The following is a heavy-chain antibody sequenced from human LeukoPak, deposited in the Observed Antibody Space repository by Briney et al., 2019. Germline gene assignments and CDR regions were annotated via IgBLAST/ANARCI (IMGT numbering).Heavy chain of an antibody. D-gene: IGHD3-10*01. CDR2: IHSSGYT. CDR3: ARLGQITLVRGQSYYYHSMDV. Sequence: NSSETLSLTCIVSGGSISGHYWSWVRQPPGKGLEWIGYIHSSGYTNYNPSLQSRLTLSTDMSEEQFSLKLSSVTAADTAVYYCARLGQITLVRGQSYYYHSMDVWGLGTTVTVSS. J-gene: IGHJ6*02. CDR1: GGSISGHY. V-gene: IGHV4-59*11.